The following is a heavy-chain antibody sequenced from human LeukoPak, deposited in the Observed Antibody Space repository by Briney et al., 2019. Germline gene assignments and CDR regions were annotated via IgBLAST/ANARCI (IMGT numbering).Heavy chain of an antibody. CDR1: GYSFTNHW. V-gene: IGHV5-51*01. CDR2: IYPDDSEI. J-gene: IGHJ4*02. CDR3: AVCFIGLAQQPPFDL. D-gene: IGHD6-13*01. Sequence: GESLKISCKGSGYSFTNHWIGWVREMRGKGLEWVGIIYPDDSEIRYSPSFQGQVTISADKSITTAYLQWSSLKASDTAMYYCAVCFIGLAQQPPFDLWGQGTPVTVSS.